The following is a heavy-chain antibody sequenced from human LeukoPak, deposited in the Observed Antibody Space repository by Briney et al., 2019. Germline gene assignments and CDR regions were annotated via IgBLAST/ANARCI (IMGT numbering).Heavy chain of an antibody. D-gene: IGHD3-10*01. CDR1: GDTISSTTYC. V-gene: IGHV4-39*07. CDR2: IYSSGTT. Sequence: PSETLSLTCNVSGDTISSTTYCWVWIRQPPGKGLEWIGSIYSSGTTYYNASVKGRVTILVDTSKNQFSLNLNSVTAADTAVYYCARNVLLWFGELLFYFDYWGQGTLVTVSS. J-gene: IGHJ4*02. CDR3: ARNVLLWFGELLFYFDY.